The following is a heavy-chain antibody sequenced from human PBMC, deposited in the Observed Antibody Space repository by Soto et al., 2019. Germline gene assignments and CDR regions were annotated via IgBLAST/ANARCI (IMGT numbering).Heavy chain of an antibody. CDR2: CIAYNGNT. J-gene: IGHJ4*02. Sequence: QGQLVQSGAEVKKPWDSVKVSCKASGYTFTSYGLSWVCQAPGQGLEWMGWCIAYNGNTNYAQKLQRRVTMTTDTSTRTADMELRSLRTDETSVYYCARDKRFYSTSCVPPVDDWGQGTMVTVSS. CDR3: ARDKRFYSTSCVPPVDD. D-gene: IGHD6-13*01. CDR1: GYTFTSYG. V-gene: IGHV1-18*01.